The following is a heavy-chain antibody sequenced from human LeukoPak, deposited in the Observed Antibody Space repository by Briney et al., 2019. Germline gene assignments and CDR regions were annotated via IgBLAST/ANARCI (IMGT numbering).Heavy chain of an antibody. CDR1: GGTFSSYA. CDR2: IIPIFGTA. D-gene: IGHD3-9*01. V-gene: IGHV1-69*13. CDR3: AVGAPYYDILTGHKTLNWFDP. J-gene: IGHJ5*02. Sequence: ASAKVSCKASGGTFSSYAISWVRQAPGQGLEWMGGIIPIFGTANYAQKFQGRVTITADESTSTAYMELSSLRSEDTAVYYCAVGAPYYDILTGHKTLNWFDPWGQGTLVTVSS.